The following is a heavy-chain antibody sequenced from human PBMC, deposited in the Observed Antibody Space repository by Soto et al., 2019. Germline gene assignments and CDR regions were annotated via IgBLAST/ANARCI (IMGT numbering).Heavy chain of an antibody. J-gene: IGHJ3*02. CDR1: GGTFSSYA. CDR2: IIPIFGTA. CDR3: ARKRDIVVVPAAMPYDAFDI. Sequence: GASVKVSCKASGGTFSSYAISWVRQAPGQGLEWMGGIIPIFGTANYAQKFQGRVTITADESTSTAYMELSSLRSEDTAVYYCARKRDIVVVPAAMPYDAFDIWGQGTMVTVSS. D-gene: IGHD2-2*01. V-gene: IGHV1-69*13.